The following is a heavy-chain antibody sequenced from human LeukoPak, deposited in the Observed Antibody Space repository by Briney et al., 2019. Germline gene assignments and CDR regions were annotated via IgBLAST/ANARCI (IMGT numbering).Heavy chain of an antibody. CDR2: IIPILGIA. D-gene: IGHD3-3*01. V-gene: IGHV1-69*04. J-gene: IGHJ6*02. CDR1: GGTFSSYA. CDR3: AREYYDFLNGYYYYYYGMDV. Sequence: ASVTVSCKASGGTFSSYAISWVRQAPGQGLEWMGRIIPILGIANYAQKFQGRVTITADKSTSTAYMELSSLRSEDTAVYYCAREYYDFLNGYYYYYYGMDVWGQGTTVTVSS.